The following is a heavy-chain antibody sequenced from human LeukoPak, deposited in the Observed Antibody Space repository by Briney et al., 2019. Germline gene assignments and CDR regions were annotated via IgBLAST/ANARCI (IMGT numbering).Heavy chain of an antibody. V-gene: IGHV7-4-1*02. CDR3: AREYFAAAGPDAFDI. CDR2: INTNTGNP. J-gene: IGHJ3*02. D-gene: IGHD6-13*01. Sequence: GASVKVSCKASGYTFTSYAMNWMRQAPGQGLEWMGRINTNTGNPTYAQGFTGRFVFSLDTSVSTANLQISSLKAEDTAVYYCAREYFAAAGPDAFDIWGQGTMVTVSS. CDR1: GYTFTSYA.